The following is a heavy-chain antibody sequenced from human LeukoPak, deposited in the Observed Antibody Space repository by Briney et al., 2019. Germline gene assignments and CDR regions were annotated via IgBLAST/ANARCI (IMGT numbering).Heavy chain of an antibody. Sequence: KPSETLSLTCAVYGGSFSGYYWSWIRQPPGKGLEWIGEINHSGSTNYNPSLKSRVTISVDTSKNQFSLKLSSVTAADTAVYYCAITGLGVGATTKDYFDYWGQGTLVTVSS. J-gene: IGHJ4*02. V-gene: IGHV4-34*01. D-gene: IGHD1-26*01. CDR3: AITGLGVGATTKDYFDY. CDR1: GGSFSGYY. CDR2: INHSGST.